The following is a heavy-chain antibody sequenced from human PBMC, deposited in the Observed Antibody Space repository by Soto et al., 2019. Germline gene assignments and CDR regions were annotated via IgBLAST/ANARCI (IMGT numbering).Heavy chain of an antibody. Sequence: ASVKVSCKASGYTFTSYGISWVRQAPGQGLEWMGWISAYNGNTNYAQKLQGRVTMTTDTSTSTAYMELRSLRSDDTAVYYCARDNGPGYSSGCSDPGWWFDPWGQGTLVTFSS. CDR3: ARDNGPGYSSGCSDPGWWFDP. J-gene: IGHJ5*02. CDR2: ISAYNGNT. CDR1: GYTFTSYG. D-gene: IGHD6-19*01. V-gene: IGHV1-18*01.